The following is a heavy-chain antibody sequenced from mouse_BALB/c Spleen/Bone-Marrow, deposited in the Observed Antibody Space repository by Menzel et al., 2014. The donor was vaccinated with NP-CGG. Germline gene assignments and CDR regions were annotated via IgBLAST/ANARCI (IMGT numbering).Heavy chain of an antibody. CDR1: GYTFTNYY. D-gene: IGHD5-1*01. CDR2: INPSNGGT. Sequence: VKLMQSGAELVKPGASVKLSCRASGYTFTNYYMYWVKQRPGQGLEWIGEINPSNGGTNFNEKFKSKATLTVDKSSSTAYMQLSSLTSEDSAVYYCTRLPHWGQGTSVTVSP. CDR3: TRLPH. J-gene: IGHJ4*01. V-gene: IGHV1S81*02.